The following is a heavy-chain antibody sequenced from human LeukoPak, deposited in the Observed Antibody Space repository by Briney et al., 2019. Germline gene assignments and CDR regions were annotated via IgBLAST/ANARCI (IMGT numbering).Heavy chain of an antibody. Sequence: SETLSLTCVVSDFSISSGFYWGWIRQPPGKGLEWIGSIHHSGSTYYNPSLKSRVTISIDTSKNQFSLKLSSVTAADTAVYYCARTKGNYYYMDVWGKGTTVTVSS. CDR3: ARTKGNYYYMDV. J-gene: IGHJ6*03. CDR1: DFSISSGFY. CDR2: IHHSGST. V-gene: IGHV4-38-2*01. D-gene: IGHD2-8*01.